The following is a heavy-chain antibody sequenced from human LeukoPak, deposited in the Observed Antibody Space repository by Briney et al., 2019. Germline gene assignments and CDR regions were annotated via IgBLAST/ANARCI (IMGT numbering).Heavy chain of an antibody. CDR1: GYSFTNYW. CDR3: ARRFPYCSGGRCYSFDS. CDR2: SYPGDADT. Sequence: GESLKISCKGSGYSFTNYWIGWVRQLPGKDLEWMGISYPGDADTIYIPSFQGQVTISVDKSSSTAYLQWSSLTASDTAMYYCARRFPYCSGGRCYSFDSWGPGTLVIVSS. V-gene: IGHV5-51*01. J-gene: IGHJ4*02. D-gene: IGHD2-15*01.